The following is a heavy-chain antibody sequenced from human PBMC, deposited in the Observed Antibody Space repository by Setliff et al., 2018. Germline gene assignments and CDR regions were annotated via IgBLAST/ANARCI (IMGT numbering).Heavy chain of an antibody. CDR2: INPNSGAT. Sequence: GASVKVSCKASGYTFTGQNIHWVRQAPGQGLEWMGRINPNSGATNYAQKFQGRVTMTRDTSISTAYMELRRLTSDDTAVYYCARAPRFTDTRNAFDIWGQGTMVTVSS. CDR1: GYTFTGQN. CDR3: ARAPRFTDTRNAFDI. D-gene: IGHD5-18*01. V-gene: IGHV1-2*06. J-gene: IGHJ3*02.